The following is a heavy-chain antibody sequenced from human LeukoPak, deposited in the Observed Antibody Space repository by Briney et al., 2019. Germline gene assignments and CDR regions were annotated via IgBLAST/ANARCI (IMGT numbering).Heavy chain of an antibody. CDR3: AKDLGIAAAITYFDY. CDR2: ISGSGGST. D-gene: IGHD6-13*01. Sequence: GGSLRLSCAASGFTFSSYSMNWVRQAPGKGLEWVSAISGSGGSTYYADSVKGRFTISRDNSKNTLYLQMNSLRAEDTAVYYCAKDLGIAAAITYFDYWGQGTLVTVSS. V-gene: IGHV3-23*01. J-gene: IGHJ4*02. CDR1: GFTFSSYS.